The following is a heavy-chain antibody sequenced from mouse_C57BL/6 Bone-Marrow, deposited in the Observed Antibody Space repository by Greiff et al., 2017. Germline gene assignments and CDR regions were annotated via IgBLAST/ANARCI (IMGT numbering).Heavy chain of an antibody. Sequence: VQLQQSGPELVKPGASVKIPCKASGYTFTDYNMDWVKQSHGKSLEWIGDINPNNGGTIYNQKFKGKATLTVDKSSSTAYMELRSRTSEDTAVYYCARTRRSWFSYWGQGTLVTVSA. CDR1: GYTFTDYN. CDR3: ARTRRSWFSY. J-gene: IGHJ3*01. CDR2: INPNNGGT. V-gene: IGHV1-18*01.